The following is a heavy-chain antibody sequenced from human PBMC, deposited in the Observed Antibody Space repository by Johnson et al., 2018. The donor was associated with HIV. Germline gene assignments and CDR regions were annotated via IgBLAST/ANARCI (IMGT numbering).Heavy chain of an antibody. CDR3: ARLKNGAFEI. V-gene: IGHV3-66*01. CDR1: GFTFSDYY. Sequence: VQLVESGGGLVQPGRSLRLSCAASGFTFSDYYMSWVRQAPGKGLEWVSVIYSGGSTYYADSVKGRFTISRDNSKNTLFLQMNSLRVEDTAVYYCARLKNGAFEIWGQGTMVTVSS. J-gene: IGHJ3*02. CDR2: IYSGGST. D-gene: IGHD2-8*01.